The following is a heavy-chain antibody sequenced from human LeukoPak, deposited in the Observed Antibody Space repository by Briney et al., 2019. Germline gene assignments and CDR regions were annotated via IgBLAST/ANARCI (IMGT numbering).Heavy chain of an antibody. D-gene: IGHD6-19*01. CDR3: AREQGPIPGSGWYDRHYFDY. CDR1: GGSISSGGYY. V-gene: IGHV4-31*03. J-gene: IGHJ4*02. Sequence: SETLSLTCTVSGGSISSGGYYWSWIRQHPGKGLEWIGYIYYSGSTYYNPSLQSRLTISVDTSKNQFSLKLSSVTAADTAVYYCAREQGPIPGSGWYDRHYFDYWGQGTLVTVSS. CDR2: IYYSGST.